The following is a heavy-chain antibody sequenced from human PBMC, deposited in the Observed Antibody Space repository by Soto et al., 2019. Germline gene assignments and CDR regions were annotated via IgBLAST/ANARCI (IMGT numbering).Heavy chain of an antibody. CDR2: TLHDDSIS. J-gene: IGHJ6*02. CDR1: GFILSSYA. V-gene: IGHV3-30*18. CDR3: AKEPIYFGPGSSLSYYYYGLDV. D-gene: IGHD3-10*01. Sequence: PGGSLRLSCAASGFILSSYAMHWVRQAPGKGLEWVTLTLHDDSISYYTESVKGRFTISRDMSKNTLYLQMNSLRPEDTAIYYCAKEPIYFGPGSSLSYYYYGLDVWGQGTTVTVSS.